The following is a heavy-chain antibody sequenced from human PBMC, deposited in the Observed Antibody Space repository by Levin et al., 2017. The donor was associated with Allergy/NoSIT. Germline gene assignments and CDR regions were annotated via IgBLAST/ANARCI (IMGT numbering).Heavy chain of an antibody. V-gene: IGHV1-8*01. CDR1: GYTFTSYD. Sequence: VASVKVSCKASGYTFTSYDINWVRQATGQGLEWMGWMNPNSGNTGYAQKFQGRVTMTRNTSISTAYMELSSLRSEDTAVYYCARGRWYYYGSGSYLNWFDPWGQGTLVTVSS. D-gene: IGHD3-10*01. CDR3: ARGRWYYYGSGSYLNWFDP. J-gene: IGHJ5*02. CDR2: MNPNSGNT.